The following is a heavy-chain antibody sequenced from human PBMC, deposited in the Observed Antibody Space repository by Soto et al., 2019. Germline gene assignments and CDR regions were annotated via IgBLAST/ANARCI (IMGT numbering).Heavy chain of an antibody. V-gene: IGHV1-69*13. Sequence: AASVKVSCKASGGTFSTYAISWVRQAPGQGLEWMGGIIPIFGTANYAQKFQGRVTITADESTSTAYMELSSLRSGDTAVYYCARAAAAGTGGWWFDPWGQGTLVTVSS. CDR2: IIPIFGTA. D-gene: IGHD6-13*01. CDR1: GGTFSTYA. CDR3: ARAAAAGTGGWWFDP. J-gene: IGHJ5*02.